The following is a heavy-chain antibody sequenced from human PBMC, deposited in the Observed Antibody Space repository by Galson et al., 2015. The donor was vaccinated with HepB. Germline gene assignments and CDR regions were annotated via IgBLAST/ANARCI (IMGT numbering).Heavy chain of an antibody. V-gene: IGHV1-18*01. D-gene: IGHD3-22*01. CDR2: ISAYNGNT. CDR3: ARAYYYDSSGSGSIDY. CDR1: GGTFSSYA. J-gene: IGHJ4*02. Sequence: SVKVSCKASGGTFSSYAISWVRQAPGQGLEWMGWISAYNGNTNYAQKLQGRVTMTTDTSTSTAYMELRSLRSDDTAVYYCARAYYYDSSGSGSIDYWGQGTLVTVSS.